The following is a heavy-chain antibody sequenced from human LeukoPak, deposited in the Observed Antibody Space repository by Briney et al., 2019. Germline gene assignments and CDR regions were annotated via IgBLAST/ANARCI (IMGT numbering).Heavy chain of an antibody. CDR1: GGSLNTPNYY. Sequence: SETLSLTCTVSGGSLNTPNYYRGWVRQPPGKGLEWIGNIFYRGSTNYSPSLKSRVTISVDTSKNQFSLKLNSVTAADTAVYYCARDLRGYSYGLMGYWGQGTLVTVSS. D-gene: IGHD5-18*01. CDR2: IFYRGST. J-gene: IGHJ4*02. CDR3: ARDLRGYSYGLMGY. V-gene: IGHV4-39*07.